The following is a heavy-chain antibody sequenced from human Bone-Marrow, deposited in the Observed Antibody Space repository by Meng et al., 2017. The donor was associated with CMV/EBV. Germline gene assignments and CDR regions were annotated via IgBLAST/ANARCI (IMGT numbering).Heavy chain of an antibody. CDR3: AKPIGGSYLHFDY. CDR2: IYSGGSST. CDR1: GFTFSSYA. D-gene: IGHD1-26*01. J-gene: IGHJ4*02. V-gene: IGHV3-23*03. Sequence: GGSLRLSCAASGFTFSSYAMSWVRQAPGKGVEWVSVIYSGGSSTYYADSVKGRFTISRDNSKNTLYLKMNSLRAEDTAVYYCAKPIGGSYLHFDYWGQGTLVTVSS.